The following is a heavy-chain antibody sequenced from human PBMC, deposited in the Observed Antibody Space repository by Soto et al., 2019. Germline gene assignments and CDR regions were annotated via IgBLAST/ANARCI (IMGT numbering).Heavy chain of an antibody. D-gene: IGHD2-21*02. Sequence: EVQLLESGGGLVQPGGSLRLSCAASGFTFSSYAISWVRQAPGKGLGWVSAVSGSGGTTYYADSVKGRFTISRDNSKNTLYLQMNSLRAEDTGVYYCAKSDGGFDYWGQGTLVTVSS. J-gene: IGHJ4*02. V-gene: IGHV3-23*01. CDR1: GFTFSSYA. CDR2: VSGSGGTT. CDR3: AKSDGGFDY.